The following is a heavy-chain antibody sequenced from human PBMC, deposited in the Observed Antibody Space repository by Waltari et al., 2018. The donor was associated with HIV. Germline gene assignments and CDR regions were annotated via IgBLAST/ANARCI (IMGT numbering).Heavy chain of an antibody. J-gene: IGHJ3*02. CDR1: GFIFGHYA. V-gene: IGHV3-23*04. D-gene: IGHD2-21*01. Sequence: EGELVESGGGLVLPGGSLRLSCAGTGFIFGHYAMSWVRQAPGKGLEWVSSTGGAGDDAYYADSVKGRFTISRDHSKKTLHLQMNSLRAEDTAVYYCAKDHFARNSLWDAFDIWGQGTMVTVSS. CDR3: AKDHFARNSLWDAFDI. CDR2: TGGAGDDA.